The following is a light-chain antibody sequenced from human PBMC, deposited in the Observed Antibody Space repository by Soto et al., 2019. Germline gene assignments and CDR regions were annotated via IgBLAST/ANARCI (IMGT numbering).Light chain of an antibody. Sequence: DIHITHSSFSLSSSLVDRVTITCQASQDISNYLNWYQQKLGKAPKLLIYDASNLETGVPSRFSGSGSGTDFTFTISSLQTEDIATYYCQQYSHLITFGQGTRLEIK. J-gene: IGKJ5*01. V-gene: IGKV1-33*01. CDR2: DAS. CDR3: QQYSHLIT. CDR1: QDISNY.